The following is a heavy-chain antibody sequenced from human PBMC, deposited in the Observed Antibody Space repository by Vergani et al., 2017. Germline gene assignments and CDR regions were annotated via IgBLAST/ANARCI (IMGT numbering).Heavy chain of an antibody. CDR3: ARVKVNWNRLNYGMDV. CDR1: GYTITSYD. J-gene: IGHJ6*02. Sequence: QVQLVQSGAEVKKPGASVKVSCKASGYTITSYDINWVRQATGQGLEWMGWMNPNSGNTGYAQKFQGRVTMTRNTSISTAYMELSSLRSEDTAVYYCARVKVNWNRLNYGMDVWGQGTTVTVSS. CDR2: MNPNSGNT. V-gene: IGHV1-8*01. D-gene: IGHD1-20*01.